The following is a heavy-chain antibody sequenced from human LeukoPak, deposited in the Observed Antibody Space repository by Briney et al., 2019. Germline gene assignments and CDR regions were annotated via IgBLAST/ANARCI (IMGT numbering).Heavy chain of an antibody. CDR3: ATFKWGRNWFDP. J-gene: IGHJ5*02. CDR2: LYYTGSS. V-gene: IGHV4-34*11. D-gene: IGHD3-16*01. CDR1: GGSFSGYY. Sequence: SETLSLTCAVYGGSFSGYYWSWIRQPPGKGLEWIGYLYYTGSSNYNPSLKGRVTTSVDTSKNQLSLKLNSVTAADTAVYYCATFKWGRNWFDPWGQGTLVTVSS.